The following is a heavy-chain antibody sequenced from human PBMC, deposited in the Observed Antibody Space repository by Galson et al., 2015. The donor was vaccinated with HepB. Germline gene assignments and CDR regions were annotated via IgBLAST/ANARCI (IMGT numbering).Heavy chain of an antibody. Sequence: CAISGDSVSNNNAAWYWIRQSPSRGLEWLGRTYYRARWYSDYTVSLRSRITINADTSKNQFSLQLNSLRGEDTAVFYCARDVVPAAQGARYYYYGMDVWGQGTTVTVSS. CDR1: GDSVSNNNAA. CDR3: ARDVVPAAQGARYYYYGMDV. J-gene: IGHJ6*02. D-gene: IGHD2-2*01. V-gene: IGHV6-1*01. CDR2: TYYRARWYS.